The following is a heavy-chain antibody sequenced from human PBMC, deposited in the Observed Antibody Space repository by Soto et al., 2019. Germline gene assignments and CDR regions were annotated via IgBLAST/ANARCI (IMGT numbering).Heavy chain of an antibody. CDR3: TTDQLVLRFLEWTPGTAYGMDV. D-gene: IGHD3-3*01. CDR1: GFTFSNAW. CDR2: IKSKTDGGTT. V-gene: IGHV3-15*01. J-gene: IGHJ6*02. Sequence: KPGGALRLSCAASGFTFSNAWMSWVRKAPGKGLEWVGRIKSKTDGGTTDYAAPVKGRFTISRDDSKNTLYLQMNSLKTEDTAVYYCTTDQLVLRFLEWTPGTAYGMDVWGQGTTVTVSS.